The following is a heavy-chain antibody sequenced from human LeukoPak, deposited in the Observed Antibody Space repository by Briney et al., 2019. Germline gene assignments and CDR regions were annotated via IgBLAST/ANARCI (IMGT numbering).Heavy chain of an antibody. Sequence: ASVKVSCKVSGYTLTELSMHWVRQAPGKGPEWMGGFDPEDGETIYAQKFQGRVTMTRNTSISTAYMELSSLRSKDTAVYYCARGRKYYDYVWGSYCIAYFDYWGQGTLVTVSS. J-gene: IGHJ4*02. CDR2: FDPEDGET. V-gene: IGHV1-24*01. D-gene: IGHD3-16*01. CDR3: ARGRKYYDYVWGSYCIAYFDY. CDR1: GYTLTELS.